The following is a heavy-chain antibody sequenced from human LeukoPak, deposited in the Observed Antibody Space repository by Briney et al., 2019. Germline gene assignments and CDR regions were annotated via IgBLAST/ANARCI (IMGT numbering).Heavy chain of an antibody. Sequence: GASVKVSCKASGYTFTSYGISWVRQAPGQGLEWMGWMNPNSGNTGYAQKFQGRVTITRNTSISTAYMELSSLRSEDTAVYYCAMDYGDYVGAFDIWGQGTMVTVSS. CDR2: MNPNSGNT. CDR1: GYTFTSYG. CDR3: AMDYGDYVGAFDI. J-gene: IGHJ3*02. D-gene: IGHD4-17*01. V-gene: IGHV1-8*03.